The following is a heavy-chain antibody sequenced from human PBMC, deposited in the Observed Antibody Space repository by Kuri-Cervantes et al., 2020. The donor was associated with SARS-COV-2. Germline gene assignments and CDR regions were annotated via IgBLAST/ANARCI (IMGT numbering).Heavy chain of an antibody. Sequence: GGSLRLSCAASGFTFSGYAMHWVRQAPGKGLEWVSLIYSAGNTYCAASVKGRFTISRDDSNNTLYLQMNSLRAEDTAVYYCARVEMATQIDYWGQGTLVTVSS. D-gene: IGHD5-24*01. CDR1: GFTFSGYA. V-gene: IGHV3-53*01. CDR3: ARVEMATQIDY. CDR2: IYSAGNT. J-gene: IGHJ4*02.